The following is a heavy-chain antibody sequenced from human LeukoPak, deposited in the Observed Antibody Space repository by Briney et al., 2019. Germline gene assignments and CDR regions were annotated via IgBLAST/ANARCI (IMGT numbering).Heavy chain of an antibody. CDR1: GYSISSGYY. J-gene: IGHJ6*03. D-gene: IGHD5-12*01. CDR2: IYTSGST. Sequence: PSETLSLTCAVSGYSISSGYYWSWIRQPAGKGLEWIGRIYTSGSTNYNPSLKSRVTISVDTSKNQFSLKLSSVTAADTAVYYCARDRYSGYIYYYYMDVWGKGTTVTVSS. V-gene: IGHV4-61*02. CDR3: ARDRYSGYIYYYYMDV.